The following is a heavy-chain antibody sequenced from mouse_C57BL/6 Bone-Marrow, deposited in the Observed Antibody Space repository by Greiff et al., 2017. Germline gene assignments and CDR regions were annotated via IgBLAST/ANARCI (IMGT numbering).Heavy chain of an antibody. CDR2: IWSGGST. J-gene: IGHJ4*01. V-gene: IGHV2-2*01. Sequence: QVQLQQSGPGLVQPSQSLSIPCTVSGFLLTSYGVNWVCQSPGKGLEWLGVIWSGGSTDYNAAFISRLSISQDNSKSQVFFKMNSLQADDTAIYYCARKGWLLRENTMDYWGQGTSVTVSS. D-gene: IGHD2-3*01. CDR3: ARKGWLLRENTMDY. CDR1: GFLLTSYG.